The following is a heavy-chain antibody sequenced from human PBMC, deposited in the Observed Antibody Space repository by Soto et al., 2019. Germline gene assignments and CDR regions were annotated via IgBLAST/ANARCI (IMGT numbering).Heavy chain of an antibody. CDR1: GYSFKTYW. CDR3: ARRVLDEHFDY. Sequence: GESLKISCKGSGYSFKTYWIGWVPQMPGKGREWMGITYPGDSDTRYSPSFQGQVTISADKSISTAYLQWSSLKASDTAMYYCARRVLDEHFDYWGQGTLVTVSS. CDR2: TYPGDSDT. V-gene: IGHV5-51*01. J-gene: IGHJ4*02.